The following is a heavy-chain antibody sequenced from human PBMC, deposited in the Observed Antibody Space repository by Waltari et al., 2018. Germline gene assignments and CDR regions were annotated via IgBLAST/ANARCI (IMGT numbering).Heavy chain of an antibody. CDR2: ITPIFGTA. J-gene: IGHJ4*02. CDR3: ARVGAGFGELWGYFDY. CDR1: GGTFSSYA. D-gene: IGHD3-10*01. V-gene: IGHV1-69*12. Sequence: QVQLVQSGAEVKKPGSSVKVSCKASGGTFSSYALSWVRRAPGQGLEWMGGITPIFGTANNAQKFQGRVKITAEESTVTAYMELRSLRSEDTAVYYCARVGAGFGELWGYFDYWGQGTLVTVSS.